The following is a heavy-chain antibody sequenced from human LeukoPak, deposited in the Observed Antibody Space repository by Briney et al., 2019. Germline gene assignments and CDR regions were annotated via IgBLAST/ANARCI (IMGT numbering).Heavy chain of an antibody. D-gene: IGHD2-2*03. CDR1: GYTFTSYG. J-gene: IGHJ4*02. CDR2: IRVYNGDT. CDR3: ATGYCSSTNCRIDY. Sequence: ASVKVSCKASGYTFTSYGISWVRQAPGQGLEWMGWIRVYNGDTNYAQRLQGRVTMTTDTSTSTAYMELRSLRSDDTAVYYCATGYCSSTNCRIDYWGQGTLVSVSS. V-gene: IGHV1-18*01.